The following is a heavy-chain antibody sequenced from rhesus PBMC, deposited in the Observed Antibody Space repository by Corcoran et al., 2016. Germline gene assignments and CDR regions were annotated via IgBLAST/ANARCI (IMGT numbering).Heavy chain of an antibody. CDR3: ARLSGYMDY. CDR1: GGSISCYY. Sequence: QVQLQESGPGPVKPSATLSPTCAVSGGSISCYYWCRIRQSPGQGREWMGYIYGGSGRTSYNPSLKSRVTISTDTSKNQFSLKLSSVTAADTAVYYCARLSGYMDYWGQGVLVTVSS. CDR2: IYGGSGRT. J-gene: IGHJ4*01. V-gene: IGHV4-165*01.